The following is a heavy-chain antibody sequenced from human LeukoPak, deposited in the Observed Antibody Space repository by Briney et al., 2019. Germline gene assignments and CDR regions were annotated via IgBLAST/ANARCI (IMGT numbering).Heavy chain of an antibody. CDR2: IIPIFGTA. D-gene: IGHD3-16*01. CDR3: ARGFSWGSPFDY. CDR1: GGTFSSYA. Sequence: SVKVSCKASGGTFSSYAISWVRQAPGQGLEWMGGIIPIFGTANYAQKFQGRVTITTDESTSTAYMELSSLRSEDTAVYYCARGFSWGSPFDYWGQGTLVTVSS. V-gene: IGHV1-69*05. J-gene: IGHJ4*02.